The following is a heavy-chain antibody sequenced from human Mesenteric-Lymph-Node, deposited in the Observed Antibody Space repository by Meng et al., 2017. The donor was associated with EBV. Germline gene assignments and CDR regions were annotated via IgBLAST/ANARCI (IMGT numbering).Heavy chain of an antibody. Sequence: VQWVQSGSELKNPGAEVTVAWKASRYTFTTYSMNWVRQAAGQVLEWMGWINTNTGNPTYAQGFTGRFVFSLDTSVSTAYLQISSLQAEDTAVYYCARGDTELYGTFNPWGQGTLVTVSS. J-gene: IGHJ5*02. CDR1: RYTFTTYS. D-gene: IGHD3-3*01. CDR3: ARGDTELYGTFNP. CDR2: INTNTGNP. V-gene: IGHV7-4-1*02.